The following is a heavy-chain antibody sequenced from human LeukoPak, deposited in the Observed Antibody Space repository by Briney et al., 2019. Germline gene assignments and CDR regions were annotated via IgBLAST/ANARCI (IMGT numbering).Heavy chain of an antibody. CDR1: GFTFSSYS. CDR3: ARDPAYCGGDCYSGEFDY. Sequence: GGSLRLSCAASGFTFSSYSMIRVRQAPGKGLEWVSYISSSSSTIYYADSVKGRFTISRDNAKNSLYLQMNSLRAEDTAVYYCARDPAYCGGDCYSGEFDYWGQGTLVTVSS. D-gene: IGHD2-21*02. V-gene: IGHV3-48*01. CDR2: ISSSSSTI. J-gene: IGHJ4*02.